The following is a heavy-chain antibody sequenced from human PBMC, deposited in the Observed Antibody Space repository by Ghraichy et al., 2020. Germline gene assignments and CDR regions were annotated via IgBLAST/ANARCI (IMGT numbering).Heavy chain of an antibody. CDR3: ARGRGVVVPAPTPDP. J-gene: IGHJ5*02. V-gene: IGHV4-34*01. CDR1: GGSFSGYY. D-gene: IGHD2-2*01. CDR2: INHSGST. Sequence: SETLSLTCAVYGGSFSGYYLSWIRQPPGKGLEWIGEINHSGSTNYNPSLKRRVTISVDTSKNQFSLKLSTVTAADTAVYYCARGRGVVVPAPTPDPLGQGSLLTVSS.